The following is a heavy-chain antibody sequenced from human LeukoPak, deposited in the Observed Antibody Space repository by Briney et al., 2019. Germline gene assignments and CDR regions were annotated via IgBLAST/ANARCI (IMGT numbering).Heavy chain of an antibody. Sequence: PGGSLRLSRAASGFIVSSNHMSWVRQAPGKGLEWVSVIYSGGSTYYADSVKGRFTISRDNSKNTLYLQMNSLRAEDTAVYYCARDSRGHDAFDIWGQGTMVTVSS. CDR3: ARDSRGHDAFDI. J-gene: IGHJ3*02. CDR1: GFIVSSNH. CDR2: IYSGGST. D-gene: IGHD3-10*01. V-gene: IGHV3-66*02.